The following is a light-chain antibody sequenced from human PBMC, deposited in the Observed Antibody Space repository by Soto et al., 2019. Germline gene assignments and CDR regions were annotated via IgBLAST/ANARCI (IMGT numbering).Light chain of an antibody. Sequence: SGLTQSTGTLSLSPGERATLFCRASQSVSNNYLAWYQQKPGQAPRLLIYGASNRATGIPDRFSGSGSGTDFTLTISRLEPEDFAVYYCQQYGSSGTFGQGTKVDI. J-gene: IGKJ1*01. CDR2: GAS. CDR1: QSVSNNY. CDR3: QQYGSSGT. V-gene: IGKV3-20*01.